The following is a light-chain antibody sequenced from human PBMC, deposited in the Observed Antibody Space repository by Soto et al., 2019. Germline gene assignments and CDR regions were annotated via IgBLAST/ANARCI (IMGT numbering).Light chain of an antibody. J-gene: IGKJ4*01. Sequence: EIVMTQSPATLSVSPGERATLSCRASESLSSYLAWYQQKPGQAPILLIHGASSRATGIPARFSGTGFGTEFTLTISSLQSEDFAIYYCQQYNNWPLTFGGGTKVEIK. CDR1: ESLSSY. V-gene: IGKV3D-15*01. CDR2: GAS. CDR3: QQYNNWPLT.